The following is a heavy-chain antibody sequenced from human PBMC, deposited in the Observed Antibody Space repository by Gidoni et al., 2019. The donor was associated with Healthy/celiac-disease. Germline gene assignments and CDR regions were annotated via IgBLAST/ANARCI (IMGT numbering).Heavy chain of an antibody. Sequence: QVPLQESGPGLVKPSQPLSLTCTVSGGSISRGSYYWSGSRQPAGKGLEWIGRIYTSGSTNYNPSLKSRVTISVDTSKNQFSLKQSSVTAADTAVYYCARSASYDQPDYYYYYYMDVWGKGTTVTVSS. CDR2: IYTSGST. D-gene: IGHD5-12*01. V-gene: IGHV4-61*02. J-gene: IGHJ6*03. CDR3: ARSASYDQPDYYYYYYMDV. CDR1: GGSISRGSYY.